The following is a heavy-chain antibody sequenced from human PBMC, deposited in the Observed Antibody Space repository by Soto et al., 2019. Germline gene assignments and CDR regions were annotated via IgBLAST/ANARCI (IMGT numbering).Heavy chain of an antibody. CDR3: ARDISSYAYGEGY. CDR2: VYSSGTT. J-gene: IGHJ4*02. V-gene: IGHV4-4*07. Sequence: SETLSLTCSVSGGSINSYWWSWIRQPAGKGLEWIGRVYSSGTTDYNPSLNSRATLSVETSKNQFSLKLSSVTAADTAVYYCARDISSYAYGEGYWGPGIQVTVAS. CDR1: GGSINSYW. D-gene: IGHD3-10*01.